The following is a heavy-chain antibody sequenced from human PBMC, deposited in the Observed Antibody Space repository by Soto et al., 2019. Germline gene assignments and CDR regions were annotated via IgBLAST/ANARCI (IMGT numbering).Heavy chain of an antibody. D-gene: IGHD3-22*01. V-gene: IGHV3-23*01. CDR1: EFTFSSYA. CDR2: ISGSGGST. CDR3: AKCAYYSGWYFDL. Sequence: PGGSLRLSCAASEFTFSSYAMSWVRQAPGKGPEWVSAISGSGGSTDYADSVKGRFTISRDNSKNMLYLQMNSLRAEDTALYYCAKCAYYSGWYFDLWGRGTLVTVSS. J-gene: IGHJ2*01.